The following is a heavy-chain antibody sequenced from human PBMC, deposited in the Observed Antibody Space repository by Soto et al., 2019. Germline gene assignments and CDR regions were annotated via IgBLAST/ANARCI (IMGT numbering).Heavy chain of an antibody. Sequence: GGSLRLSCAASAFKFSDYYMSWVRQAPGKGLEWVAVISYDGSNKYYADSVKGRFTISRDNSKNTLYLQMNSLRAEDTAVYYCARGVKAALHWFDPWGQGTLVTVSS. CDR3: ARGVKAALHWFDP. D-gene: IGHD6-6*01. CDR2: ISYDGSNK. CDR1: AFKFSDYY. J-gene: IGHJ5*02. V-gene: IGHV3-30-3*01.